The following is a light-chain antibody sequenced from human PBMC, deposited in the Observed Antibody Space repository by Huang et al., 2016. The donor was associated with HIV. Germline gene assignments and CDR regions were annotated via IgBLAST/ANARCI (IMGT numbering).Light chain of an antibody. CDR1: PSVSSN. CDR2: GAS. V-gene: IGKV3-15*01. Sequence: EIVMTQSPATLSASPGERATLSCRASPSVSSNLAWYQQKPGQAPRLRIYGASTRATGIPARFSGSGAGTEFTLTISSLQSEDFAVYYCQQNNNWPPLFTFGPGTKVDIK. CDR3: QQNNNWPPLFT. J-gene: IGKJ3*01.